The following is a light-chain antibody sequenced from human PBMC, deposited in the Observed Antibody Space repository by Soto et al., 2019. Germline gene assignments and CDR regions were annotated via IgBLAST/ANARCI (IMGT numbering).Light chain of an antibody. V-gene: IGKV3-15*01. CDR3: QQYNNWPHT. Sequence: EIVMTQSPATLSVSPGESATLSCRASQGVTYNLAWYQQKPGQAPRLLIYGASTRATGTPARFSGSGSGTEFTLTISSLQSEDFAVYHCQQYNNWPHTFGRGTKLEIK. J-gene: IGKJ2*01. CDR2: GAS. CDR1: QGVTYN.